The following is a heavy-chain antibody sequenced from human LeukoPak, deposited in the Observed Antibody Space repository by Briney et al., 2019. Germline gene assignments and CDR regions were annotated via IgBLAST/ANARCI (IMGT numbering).Heavy chain of an antibody. CDR3: LGGISGFLLY. V-gene: IGHV6-1*01. Sequence: SQTLSLSCDTSGDSVTSNAIALVWIRQSPSRGLEWLGRTNYRSKWYNDYAVSVRGRVTINPDTSKNRFSLQLDSVTPEDTAVYYCLGGISGFLLYWRRGTLVTVSS. CDR2: TNYRSKWYN. J-gene: IGHJ4*02. CDR1: GDSVTSNAIA. D-gene: IGHD1-20*01.